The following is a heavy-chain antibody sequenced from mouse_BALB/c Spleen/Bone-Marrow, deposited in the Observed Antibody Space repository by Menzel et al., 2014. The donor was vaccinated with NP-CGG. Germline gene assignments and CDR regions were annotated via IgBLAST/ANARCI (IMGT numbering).Heavy chain of an antibody. V-gene: IGHV1-9*01. Sequence: QVQLQQSGAELMKPGASVKISCKATGYTFSNYWIEWVKQRPGHGLEWIGEILPGSGGTNYNDKFKVKATFTADTSSNTAYMKLSSLTSEDSAVYYCARKGAYDYGSGGDAMDYWGQGTSVTVSS. CDR1: GYTFSNYW. CDR3: ARKGAYDYGSGGDAMDY. CDR2: ILPGSGGT. J-gene: IGHJ4*01. D-gene: IGHD1-1*01.